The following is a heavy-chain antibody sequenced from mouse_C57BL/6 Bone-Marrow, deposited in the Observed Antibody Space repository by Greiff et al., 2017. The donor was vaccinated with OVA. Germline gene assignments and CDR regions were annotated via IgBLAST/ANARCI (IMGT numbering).Heavy chain of an antibody. Sequence: VKLMESGAELVRPGASVTLSCKASGYTFTDYEMHWVKQTPVHGLEWIGAIDPETGGTAYNQKFKGKAILTADKSSSTAYMELRSLTSEDSAVYYCTRDYSNYYAMDYWGQGTSVPVSS. CDR2: IDPETGGT. J-gene: IGHJ4*01. V-gene: IGHV1-15*01. CDR1: GYTFTDYE. CDR3: TRDYSNYYAMDY. D-gene: IGHD2-5*01.